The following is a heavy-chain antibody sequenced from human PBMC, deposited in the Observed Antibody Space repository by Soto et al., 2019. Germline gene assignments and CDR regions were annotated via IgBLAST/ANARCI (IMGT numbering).Heavy chain of an antibody. J-gene: IGHJ4*02. V-gene: IGHV4-31*03. D-gene: IGHD2-15*01. CDR1: GGSISSGGYY. Sequence: QVQLQESGPGLVKPSQTLSLTCTVSGGSISSGGYYWSWIRQHPGKGLEWIGYIYYSGSTYYNPSLKSRVNLSVEPSKNQFSLKLSSVTAADTAVYYCARGGCSGGSCLFDYWGQGTLVTVSS. CDR2: IYYSGST. CDR3: ARGGCSGGSCLFDY.